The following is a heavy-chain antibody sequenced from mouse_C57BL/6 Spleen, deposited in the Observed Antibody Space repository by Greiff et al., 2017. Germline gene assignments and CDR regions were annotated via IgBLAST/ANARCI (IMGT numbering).Heavy chain of an antibody. CDR1: GFTFSSYA. V-gene: IGHV5-9-1*02. J-gene: IGHJ4*01. Sequence: EVKLVESGEGLVKPGGSLKLSCAASGFTFSSYAMSWVRQTPEKRLEWVAYISSGGDYIYYADTVKGRFTISRDNARNTLYLQMSSLKSEDTAMYYCTRAPSQRGGYAMDYWGKGTSVTVAS. CDR2: ISSGGDYI. CDR3: TRAPSQRGGYAMDY.